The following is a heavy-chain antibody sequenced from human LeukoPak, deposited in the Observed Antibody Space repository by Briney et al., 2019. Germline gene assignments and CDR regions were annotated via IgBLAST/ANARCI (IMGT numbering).Heavy chain of an antibody. CDR1: GGSISSYY. J-gene: IGHJ6*03. CDR3: ARGVGYCTNGVCFYYYYYYMDV. V-gene: IGHV4-59*01. D-gene: IGHD2-8*01. CDR2: IYYSGST. Sequence: SETLSLTCTVSGGSISSYYWSWIRQPPGKGLEWIGYIYYSGSTNYNPSLKSRVTIPVDTSKNQFSLKLSSVTAADTAVYYCARGVGYCTNGVCFYYYYYYMDVWGKGTTVTVSS.